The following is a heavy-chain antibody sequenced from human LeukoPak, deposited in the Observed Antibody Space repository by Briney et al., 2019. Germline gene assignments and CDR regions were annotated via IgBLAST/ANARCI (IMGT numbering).Heavy chain of an antibody. V-gene: IGHV3-43*02. J-gene: IGHJ4*02. CDR2: ISGDGGST. D-gene: IGHD2-21*01. CDR1: GFTFDDYA. CDR3: AKVENSGGANCYALDY. Sequence: PGGSLRLSCAASGFTFDDYAMHWVRQAPGKGLEWVSLISGDGGSTYYADSVKGRFTISRDDCKNSLYLQMNSLRAEDTALYYCAKVENSGGANCYALDYWGQGTLVTVSP.